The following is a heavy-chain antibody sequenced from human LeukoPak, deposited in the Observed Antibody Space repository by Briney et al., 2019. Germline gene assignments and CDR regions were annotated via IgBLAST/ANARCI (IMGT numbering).Heavy chain of an antibody. V-gene: IGHV3-48*03. CDR1: GFTFSSYE. CDR3: ASARLEVLWLQELDS. J-gene: IGHJ4*02. CDR2: ISNSGFTI. D-gene: IGHD3-10*01. Sequence: GGSLRLSCAASGFTFSSYEMNWVRQAPGKGLEWVSYISNSGFTIYYADSVKGRFTTSRDNAKNSLYLLMNSLRAEDTAVYYCASARLEVLWLQELDSWGQGTLVTVSS.